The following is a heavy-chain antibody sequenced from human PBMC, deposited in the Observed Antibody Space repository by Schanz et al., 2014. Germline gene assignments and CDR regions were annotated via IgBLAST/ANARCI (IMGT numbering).Heavy chain of an antibody. J-gene: IGHJ3*02. Sequence: GQLVESGGGLVQPRGSLRLSCAASEFSFSSFGMHWVRQAPGKGLEWVALISYDGSSKNHADSVQGRFTISRDNSKNALYLQMDSLRAEDTAVYYCARGIITMVRGGDVGAFDIWGQGTMVTVSS. CDR2: ISYDGSSK. V-gene: IGHV3-33*08. D-gene: IGHD3-10*01. CDR3: ARGIITMVRGGDVGAFDI. CDR1: EFSFSSFG.